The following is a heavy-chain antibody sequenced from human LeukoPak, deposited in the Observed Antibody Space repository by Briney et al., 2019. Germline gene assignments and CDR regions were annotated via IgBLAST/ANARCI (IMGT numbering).Heavy chain of an antibody. V-gene: IGHV3-23*01. D-gene: IGHD3-22*01. J-gene: IGHJ4*02. CDR1: GFTFSSYA. CDR3: AKAGYYDSSGSNDY. Sequence: GGSLRLSCAASGFTFSSYAMSWVRQAPGKGLEWVSAISGSGGSTYYADSVKGRFTISRDNSKNTLYLQMNSLRAEDTAVYYCAKAGYYDSSGSNDYWGQGTLVTVSS. CDR2: ISGSGGST.